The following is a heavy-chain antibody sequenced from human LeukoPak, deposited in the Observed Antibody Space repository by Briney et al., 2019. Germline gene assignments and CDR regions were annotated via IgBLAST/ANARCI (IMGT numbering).Heavy chain of an antibody. Sequence: PSETLSLTCAVSGYSISSGYYWGWIRQPPGKGLEWIGGIYHSGSTYYNPSLKSRVTISVDTSKNQFSLKLSSVTAADTAVYYCARQWAPHIVVVPAAAFDIWGQGTMVTVSS. V-gene: IGHV4-38-2*01. CDR3: ARQWAPHIVVVPAAAFDI. D-gene: IGHD2-2*01. CDR2: IYHSGST. J-gene: IGHJ3*02. CDR1: GYSISSGYY.